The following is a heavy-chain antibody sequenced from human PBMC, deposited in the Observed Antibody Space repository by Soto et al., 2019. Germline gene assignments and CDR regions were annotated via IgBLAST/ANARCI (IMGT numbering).Heavy chain of an antibody. CDR1: GYTFTSKW. Sequence: GESLKISCKGSGYTFTSKWIGWVRQIPGKGLEWMGIIFPGDSDTRYSPSFQGQVTISADKSSTTAFLQWSSLKASDTAMYYCARLAQYQPFYYFDAWGQGTLVTVSS. J-gene: IGHJ4*02. V-gene: IGHV5-51*01. CDR3: ARLAQYQPFYYFDA. CDR2: IFPGDSDT. D-gene: IGHD2-2*01.